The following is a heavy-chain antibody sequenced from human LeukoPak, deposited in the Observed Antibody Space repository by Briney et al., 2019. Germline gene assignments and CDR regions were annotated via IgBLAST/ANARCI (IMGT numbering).Heavy chain of an antibody. D-gene: IGHD3-10*01. J-gene: IGHJ4*02. CDR1: GYTFTSYG. Sequence: ASVKVSCKASGYTFTSYGISWVRQAPGQGLEWMGWISAYNGNTNYAQKLQGRVTMTTDTSTSTAYMELRSLRSDDTVVYYCARVGSITMVRGVIPRDFDYWGQGTLVTVSS. CDR2: ISAYNGNT. CDR3: ARVGSITMVRGVIPRDFDY. V-gene: IGHV1-18*01.